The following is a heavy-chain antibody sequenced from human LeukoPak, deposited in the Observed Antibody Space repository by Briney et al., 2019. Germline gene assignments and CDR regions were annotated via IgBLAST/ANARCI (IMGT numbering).Heavy chain of an antibody. D-gene: IGHD3-9*01. CDR3: ARVDYDILTGYYTHFDY. V-gene: IGHV4-59*01. CDR2: IYYSGST. CDR1: GGSISSYY. Sequence: PETLSLTCTVSGGSISSYYWSWIRQPPGKGLEWIGYIYYSGSTNYNPSLKSRVTISVDTSKNQFSLKLSSVTAADTAVYYCARVDYDILTGYYTHFDYWGQGTLVTVSS. J-gene: IGHJ4*02.